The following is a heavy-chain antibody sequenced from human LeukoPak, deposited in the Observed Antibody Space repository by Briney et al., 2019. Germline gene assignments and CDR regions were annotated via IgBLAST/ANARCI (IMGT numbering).Heavy chain of an antibody. CDR1: GYSISSGYY. CDR3: ARGYDSSGYIDY. CDR2: IYHSGST. Sequence: SETLSLTCTVSGYSISSGYYWGWIRQPPGKGLEWIGSIYHSGSTYYNPSLKSRVTISVDTSKNQFSLKLSSVTAADTAVYYCARGYDSSGYIDYWGQGTLVTVSS. D-gene: IGHD3-22*01. J-gene: IGHJ4*02. V-gene: IGHV4-38-2*02.